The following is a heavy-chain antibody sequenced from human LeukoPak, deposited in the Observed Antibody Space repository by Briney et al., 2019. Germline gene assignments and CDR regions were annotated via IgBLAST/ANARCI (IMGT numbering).Heavy chain of an antibody. CDR1: GGSFSGYY. V-gene: IGHV4-34*01. CDR3: ASSKVWQWPVDY. D-gene: IGHD6-19*01. CDR2: INHSGGT. J-gene: IGHJ4*02. Sequence: SETLSLTCAVYGGSFSGYYWSWIRQPPGKGLEWIGEINHSGGTNYNPSLKSRVTISVDTSKNQFSLKLSSVTAADTAVYYCASSKVWQWPVDYWGQGTLVTVSS.